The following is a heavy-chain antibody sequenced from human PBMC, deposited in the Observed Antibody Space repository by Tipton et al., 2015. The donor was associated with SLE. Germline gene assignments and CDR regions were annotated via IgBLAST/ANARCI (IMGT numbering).Heavy chain of an antibody. CDR1: GFTFSNYE. Sequence: SLRLSYAGSGFTFSNYEMVWVRQAPGKGLEWISYISTSGNAIYSADSVEGRFTVSRDNAENSLYLQMNNLRADDTAVYYCARVGITMVKGVVGDDAFDIWGQGTTVTVSS. V-gene: IGHV3-48*03. J-gene: IGHJ3*02. CDR2: ISTSGNAI. D-gene: IGHD1-14*01. CDR3: ARVGITMVKGVVGDDAFDI.